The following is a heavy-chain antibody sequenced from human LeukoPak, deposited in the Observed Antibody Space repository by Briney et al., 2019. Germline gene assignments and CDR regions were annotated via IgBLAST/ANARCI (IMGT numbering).Heavy chain of an antibody. J-gene: IGHJ4*02. Sequence: SETLSLTCAVYGGSFSGYYWSWIRQPPGKGLEWIGEINHSGSTNYNPSLKSRVTISVDTSKNQFSLKLSSVTAANTAVYYCARARYSSSTECFDYWGQGTLVTVSS. V-gene: IGHV4-34*01. CDR2: INHSGST. CDR3: ARARYSSSTECFDY. D-gene: IGHD6-6*01. CDR1: GGSFSGYY.